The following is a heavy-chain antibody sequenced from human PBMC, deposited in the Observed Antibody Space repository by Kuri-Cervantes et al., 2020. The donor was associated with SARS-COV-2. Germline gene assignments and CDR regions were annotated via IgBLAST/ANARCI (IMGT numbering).Heavy chain of an antibody. V-gene: IGHV5-51*01. CDR3: ARQQHYYDSSGYYYSKIYDAFDI. CDR2: IYPGDSDT. Sequence: GGSLRLSCKGSGYSFTSYWIGWVRQMPGKGLEWMGIIYPGDSDTRYSPSFQGQVTISADKSISTAYLQWSSLKASDTAMYYCARQQHYYDSSGYYYSKIYDAFDIWGQGTMVTGSS. CDR1: GYSFTSYW. J-gene: IGHJ3*02. D-gene: IGHD3-22*01.